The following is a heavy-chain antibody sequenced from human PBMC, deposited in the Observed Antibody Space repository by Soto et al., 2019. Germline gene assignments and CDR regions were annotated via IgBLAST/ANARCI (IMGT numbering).Heavy chain of an antibody. Sequence: TWPFSGFSISSFCWIWLRKPPGKGLEYIGCIYDSGSTNFNPSLKSRVTMSVDTSRTQFSLKLSSVTAADTAVYYCARGFSSMSWFAPWGQGILVNVPQ. CDR2: IYDSGST. V-gene: IGHV4-59*01. CDR3: ARGFSSMSWFAP. J-gene: IGHJ5*02. CDR1: GFSISSFC. D-gene: IGHD6-19*01.